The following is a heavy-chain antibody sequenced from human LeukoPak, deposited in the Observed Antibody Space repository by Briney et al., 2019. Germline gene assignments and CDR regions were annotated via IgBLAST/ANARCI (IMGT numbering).Heavy chain of an antibody. V-gene: IGHV1-24*01. CDR1: GYTLTELS. Sequence: ASVKVSCKVSGYTLTELSMHWVRQAPGKGLEWMGGLDPEDGETIYAQKFQGRVTMTEDTSTDTAYMELSSLRSEDTAVYYCARDGGVVPAALYYFDYWGQGTLVTVSS. D-gene: IGHD2-2*01. CDR2: LDPEDGET. J-gene: IGHJ4*02. CDR3: ARDGGVVPAALYYFDY.